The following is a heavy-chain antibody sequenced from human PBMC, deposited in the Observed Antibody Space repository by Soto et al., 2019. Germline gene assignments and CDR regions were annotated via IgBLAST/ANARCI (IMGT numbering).Heavy chain of an antibody. CDR2: IKSKTDGGTT. V-gene: IGHV3-15*07. J-gene: IGHJ6*02. CDR3: TTDLVVSLGPQYDLEGWYYYGMDV. Sequence: GGSLRLSCAASGFTFSNAWMNWVRQAPGKGLEWVGRIKSKTDGGTTDYAAPVKGRFTISRDDSKNTLYLQMNSLKTEDTAVYYCTTDLVVSLGPQYDLEGWYYYGMDVWGQGTTVTVSS. D-gene: IGHD3-3*01. CDR1: GFTFSNAW.